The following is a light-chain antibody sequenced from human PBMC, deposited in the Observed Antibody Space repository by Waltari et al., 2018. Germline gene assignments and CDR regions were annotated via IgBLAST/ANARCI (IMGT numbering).Light chain of an antibody. Sequence: FILTQPHSVSESPGKTVTISCTRSGGSIARNYVTWYQQRPGSAPTTVIYDDDQRPSGVPDRFSGSIDSSSNSASLTISELKTEDEADYYCQSYDSNESVVFGGGTKLTVL. V-gene: IGLV6-57*04. CDR1: GGSIARNY. CDR2: DDD. J-gene: IGLJ2*01. CDR3: QSYDSNESVV.